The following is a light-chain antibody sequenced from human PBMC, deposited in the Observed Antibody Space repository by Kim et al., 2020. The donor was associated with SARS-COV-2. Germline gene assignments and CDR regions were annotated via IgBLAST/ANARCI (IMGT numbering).Light chain of an antibody. V-gene: IGLV3-1*01. CDR3: QAWESSTYV. J-gene: IGLJ1*01. CDR2: QDR. CDR1: KVGDKF. Sequence: SSELTQPPSVSVSPGQTASITCSGDKVGDKFVCWYQQKPGQSPVLVIYQDRKRPSGIPERFSGSNSGNTANLTISETQAMDEADYYCQAWESSTYVFGTG.